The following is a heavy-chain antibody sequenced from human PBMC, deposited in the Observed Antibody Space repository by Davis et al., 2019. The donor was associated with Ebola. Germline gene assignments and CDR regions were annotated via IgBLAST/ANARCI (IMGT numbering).Heavy chain of an antibody. CDR3: ARDLSIAARPVFDY. Sequence: PGGSLRLSCATSGFIFSSSSMNWVRQVPGTGLELVASISGSTGYIYYADSVKGRFTISRDNAKNSLYLQMSSLRAEDTAVYYCARDLSIAARPVFDYGGQGTLVTVSS. D-gene: IGHD6-6*01. CDR2: ISGSTGYI. J-gene: IGHJ4*02. CDR1: GFIFSSSS. V-gene: IGHV3-21*01.